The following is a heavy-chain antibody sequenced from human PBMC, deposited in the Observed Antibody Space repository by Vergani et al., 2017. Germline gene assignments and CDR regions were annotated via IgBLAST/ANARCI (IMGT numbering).Heavy chain of an antibody. CDR3: ARDYLDFSGSGSPYYCDH. V-gene: IGHV3-21*06. Sequence: VQLVESGGGLVKPGGSLRLSCAASGFTFSDFSMSWVRQAPGKGREWVAFIGSSGPYIKYADSGKGRCIISRDNTNNSLFLQLRSMRAEDAAVYYCARDYLDFSGSGSPYYCDHWGQGTQVTVSS. D-gene: IGHD3-10*01. CDR1: GFTFSDFS. CDR2: IGSSGPYI. J-gene: IGHJ4*02.